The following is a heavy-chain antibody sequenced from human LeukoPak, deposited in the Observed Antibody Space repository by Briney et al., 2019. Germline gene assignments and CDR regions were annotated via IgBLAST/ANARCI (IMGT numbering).Heavy chain of an antibody. CDR2: IYGGGST. CDR3: ARDSPYSDYLIGGAFNI. J-gene: IGHJ3*02. CDR1: GFTVSSNF. V-gene: IGHV3-53*01. D-gene: IGHD4-11*01. Sequence: GGSLRLSCAASGFTVSSNFMAWVRQAPGKGLEWVSVIYGGGSTYYADSVKGRFTISRDNSKNTLYLQMNSLRAEDTAVYYCARDSPYSDYLIGGAFNIWGQGTMVTVSS.